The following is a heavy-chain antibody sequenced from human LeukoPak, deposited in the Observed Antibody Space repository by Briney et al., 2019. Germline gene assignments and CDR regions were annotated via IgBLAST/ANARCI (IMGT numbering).Heavy chain of an antibody. CDR2: INPNTGGT. J-gene: IGHJ5*02. CDR1: GYTFTSYD. Sequence: ASVKVSCKASGYTFTSYDINWVRQATGQGLEWMGRINPNTGGTNYAQKFQGRVTMTRDTSISTAYMELSRLTSDDTAVYYCARVGVDLWFDPWGQGTLVTVSS. V-gene: IGHV1-2*06. D-gene: IGHD3/OR15-3a*01. CDR3: ARVGVDLWFDP.